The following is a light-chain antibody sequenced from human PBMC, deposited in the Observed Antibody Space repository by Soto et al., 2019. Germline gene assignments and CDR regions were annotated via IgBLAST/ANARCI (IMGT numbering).Light chain of an antibody. J-gene: IGKJ1*01. V-gene: IGKV3-15*01. Sequence: EIVMTQSPATLSVSPGERATVSCRASQSVSSDLAWYHQKPCQAPRLLIYGASTRATGIPARFSGSGSGTEFTLTINSLQSEDFAVYYCQQYNNWPRTFGQGTKVDI. CDR2: GAS. CDR1: QSVSSD. CDR3: QQYNNWPRT.